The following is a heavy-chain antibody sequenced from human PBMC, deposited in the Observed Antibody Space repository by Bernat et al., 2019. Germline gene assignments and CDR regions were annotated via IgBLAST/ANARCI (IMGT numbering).Heavy chain of an antibody. CDR1: GFTFGSYA. Sequence: QVQLVESGGGVVQPGRSLRLSCAASGFTFGSYAMHWVRQAPGKGLEWVAVISYDGSNKYYADSVKGRFTISRDNSKNTLYLQMNSLRAEDTAVYYCARDDIYNWNYFDYWGQGTLVTVSS. V-gene: IGHV3-30-3*01. D-gene: IGHD1-20*01. CDR3: ARDDIYNWNYFDY. J-gene: IGHJ4*02. CDR2: ISYDGSNK.